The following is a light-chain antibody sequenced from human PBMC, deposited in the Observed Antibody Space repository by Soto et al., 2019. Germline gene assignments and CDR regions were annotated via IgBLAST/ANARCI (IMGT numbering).Light chain of an antibody. Sequence: EIVLTQSPGTLSLSPGERATLSCRASQSVISSYVAWYQQKPGQAPRLLIYGASSRATGIPDRFRGSGSGTDFTLTISRLEPEDFAVYYCQHYGSSLRTFGQGTKVDNK. CDR2: GAS. CDR1: QSVISSY. J-gene: IGKJ1*01. CDR3: QHYGSSLRT. V-gene: IGKV3-20*01.